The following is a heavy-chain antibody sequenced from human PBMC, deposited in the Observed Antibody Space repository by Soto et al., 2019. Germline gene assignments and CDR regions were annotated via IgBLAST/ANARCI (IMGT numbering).Heavy chain of an antibody. CDR3: AAERLTDDAFDI. CDR2: IVVGSGNT. D-gene: IGHD2-8*01. V-gene: IGHV1-58*01. Sequence: SVKVSCKAAGFAFSSSAVRLGLQARGQRLEWIGWIVVGSGNTNYAQKFQERVTITRDMSTSTAYMELSSLRSEDTAVYYCAAERLTDDAFDIWGQGTMVTVSS. CDR1: GFAFSSSA. J-gene: IGHJ3*02.